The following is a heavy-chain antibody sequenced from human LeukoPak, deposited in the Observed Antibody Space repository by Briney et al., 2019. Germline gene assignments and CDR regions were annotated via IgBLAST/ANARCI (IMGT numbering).Heavy chain of an antibody. D-gene: IGHD6-13*01. Sequence: SETLSLTCTVSGGSISSSSYYWGWIRQPPGKGLEWIGSIYYSGSTYYNPSLKSRVTISVDTSKNQFSLKLSSVTAADTAVYYCARRRVAAAGRKGPPFDYWGQGTLVTVSS. CDR3: ARRRVAAAGRKGPPFDY. J-gene: IGHJ4*02. V-gene: IGHV4-39*01. CDR1: GGSISSSSYY. CDR2: IYYSGST.